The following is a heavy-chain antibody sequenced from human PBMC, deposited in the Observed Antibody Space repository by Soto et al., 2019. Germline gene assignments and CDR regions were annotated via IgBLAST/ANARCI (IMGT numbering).Heavy chain of an antibody. Sequence: QLQLQESGPGLVKPSETLSLTCTVSGGSISSSSYYWGWIRQPPGKGLEWIGSIYYSGSTYSNPSLKSRVTISVDTSKNQFSLKLSSVTAADTAVYYCARQSPLTGHNWFDPWGQGTLVTVSS. CDR3: ARQSPLTGHNWFDP. D-gene: IGHD7-27*01. CDR1: GGSISSSSYY. CDR2: IYYSGST. J-gene: IGHJ5*02. V-gene: IGHV4-39*01.